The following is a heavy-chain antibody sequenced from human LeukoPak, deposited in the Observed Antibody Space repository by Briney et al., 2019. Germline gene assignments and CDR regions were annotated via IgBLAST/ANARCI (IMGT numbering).Heavy chain of an antibody. CDR3: ASGYCSGGSCYGLLDY. J-gene: IGHJ4*02. CDR2: ISAYNGNT. CDR1: GYTFTSYG. Sequence: ASVKVSCKASGYTFTSYGISWVRQAPGQGLEWMGWISAYNGNTNYAQKLQGRVTMTTDTSTKTAYMELRNLRSDDTAVYYCASGYCSGGSCYGLLDYWGQGTLVIVSS. V-gene: IGHV1-18*01. D-gene: IGHD2-15*01.